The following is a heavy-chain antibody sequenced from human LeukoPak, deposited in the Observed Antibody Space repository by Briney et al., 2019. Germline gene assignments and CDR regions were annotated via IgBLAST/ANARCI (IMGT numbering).Heavy chain of an antibody. V-gene: IGHV3-30*04. D-gene: IGHD6-19*01. CDR3: AGEIAVAGMRDY. CDR1: GFTFSSYA. CDR2: ISYDGSNK. J-gene: IGHJ4*02. Sequence: GGSLRLSCAASGFTFSSYAMHWVRQAPGKGLEWVAVISYDGSNKYYADSVKGRFTISRDNSKNTLYLQMNSLRAEDTAVYYCAGEIAVAGMRDYWGQGTLVTVSS.